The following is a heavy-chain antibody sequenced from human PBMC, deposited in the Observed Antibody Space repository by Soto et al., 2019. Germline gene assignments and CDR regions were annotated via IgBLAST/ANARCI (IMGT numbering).Heavy chain of an antibody. J-gene: IGHJ4*02. CDR2: IYHSGST. Sequence: SETLSLTCAVSGGSISSGGYSWSWIRQPPGKGLEWIGYIYHSGSTYYNPSLKSRVTISVDRSKNQFSLKLSSVTAADTAVYYCARSGYSGYDLDYWGKGTLVTVSS. V-gene: IGHV4-30-2*01. D-gene: IGHD5-12*01. CDR3: ARSGYSGYDLDY. CDR1: GGSISSGGYS.